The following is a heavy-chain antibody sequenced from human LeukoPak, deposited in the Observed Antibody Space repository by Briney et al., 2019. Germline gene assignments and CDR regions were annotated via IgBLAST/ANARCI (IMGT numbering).Heavy chain of an antibody. D-gene: IGHD6-13*01. CDR2: IYTSGST. CDR3: ARVRRFSSWYGDEYFQH. Sequence: SETLSLTCTVSGGSISSYYWSWIRQPAGKGLEWIGRIYTSGSTNYNPSLKSRVTMSVDTSKNQFSLKLSSVTAADTAVYYCARVRRFSSWYGDEYFQHWGQGTLVTVSS. CDR1: GGSISSYY. V-gene: IGHV4-4*07. J-gene: IGHJ1*01.